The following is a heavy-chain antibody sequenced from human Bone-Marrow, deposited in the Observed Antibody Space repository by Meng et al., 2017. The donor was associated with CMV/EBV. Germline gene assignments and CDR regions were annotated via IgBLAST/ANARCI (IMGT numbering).Heavy chain of an antibody. D-gene: IGHD3-10*01. Sequence: GESLKISWAASGFTFSSYSMNWVRQAPGKGLEWVSSISSSSSYIYYADSVKGRFTISRDNAKNSLYLQMNSLRAEDTAVYYCARDLIISERRRYYYGSGLPDVWGQGTTVTVSS. CDR2: ISSSSSYI. CDR1: GFTFSSYS. CDR3: ARDLIISERRRYYYGSGLPDV. V-gene: IGHV3-21*01. J-gene: IGHJ6*02.